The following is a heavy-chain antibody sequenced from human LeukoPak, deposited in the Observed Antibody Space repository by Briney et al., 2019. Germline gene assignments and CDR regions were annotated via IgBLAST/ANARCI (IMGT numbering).Heavy chain of an antibody. D-gene: IGHD3-9*01. Sequence: GGSLRLSSAASGFTFSSYWMSWVRQAPGKGLEWVAHIKQDGSEKYYVDSVKGRFTISRDNAKNSLYLQMNSLIAEDTAVYYCASKGRYFDWLTPPHYWGQGTLVTVSS. CDR3: ASKGRYFDWLTPPHY. CDR2: IKQDGSEK. V-gene: IGHV3-7*01. CDR1: GFTFSSYW. J-gene: IGHJ4*02.